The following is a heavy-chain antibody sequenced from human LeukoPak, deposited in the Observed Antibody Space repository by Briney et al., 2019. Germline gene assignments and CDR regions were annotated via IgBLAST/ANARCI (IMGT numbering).Heavy chain of an antibody. CDR3: AKDLNYYGSGSYPLFDY. D-gene: IGHD3-10*01. V-gene: IGHV3-30*18. Sequence: SCKASGYTFTSYGISWVRQAPGKGLEWVAVISYDGSNKYYADSVKGRFTISRDNSKNTLYLQMNSLRAEDTAVYYCAKDLNYYGSGSYPLFDYWGQGTLVTVSS. CDR2: ISYDGSNK. J-gene: IGHJ4*02. CDR1: GYTFTSYG.